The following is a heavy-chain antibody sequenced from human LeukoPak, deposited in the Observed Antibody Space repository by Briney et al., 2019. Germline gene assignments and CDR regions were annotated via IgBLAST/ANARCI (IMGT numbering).Heavy chain of an antibody. Sequence: GSLLVSCKVPRHTGTGLSMCWVRQAPGDGLEWAGAVDPEDGETIYAQKFQGRVTMTEDTSTDTAYMELSSLRSEDTAVYYCATDQRIAVAGTELRYWGQGTLVTVSS. J-gene: IGHJ4*02. CDR2: VDPEDGET. V-gene: IGHV1-24*01. CDR3: ATDQRIAVAGTELRY. D-gene: IGHD6-19*01. CDR1: RHTGTGLS.